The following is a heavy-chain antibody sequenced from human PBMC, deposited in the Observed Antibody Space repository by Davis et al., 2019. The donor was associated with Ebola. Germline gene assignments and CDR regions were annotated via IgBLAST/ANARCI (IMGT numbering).Heavy chain of an antibody. CDR1: GGSLSGHY. J-gene: IGHJ3*02. CDR2: INHSGST. CDR3: ARTLFLEWSFDI. Sequence: MPSETLSLTCAVYGGSLSGHYWSWIRQPPGKGLEWIGEINHSGSTNYNPSLKSRVTISVDTSKNQFSLKLSSVTAADTAVYYCARTLFLEWSFDIWGQGTMVTVSS. D-gene: IGHD3-3*01. V-gene: IGHV4-34*01.